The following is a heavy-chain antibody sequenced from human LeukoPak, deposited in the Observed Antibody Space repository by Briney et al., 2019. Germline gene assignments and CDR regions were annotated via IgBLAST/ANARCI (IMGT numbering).Heavy chain of an antibody. CDR1: GGSFSGYY. V-gene: IGHV4-59*01. CDR2: IYYSGST. Sequence: PSETLSLTCAVYGGSFSGYYWSWIRQPPGKGLEWIGYIYYSGSTNYNPSLKSRVTISVDTSKNQFSLKLSSVTAADTAVYYCARVRDNWNEAQVKNWFDPWGQGTLVTVSS. J-gene: IGHJ5*02. CDR3: ARVRDNWNEAQVKNWFDP. D-gene: IGHD1-20*01.